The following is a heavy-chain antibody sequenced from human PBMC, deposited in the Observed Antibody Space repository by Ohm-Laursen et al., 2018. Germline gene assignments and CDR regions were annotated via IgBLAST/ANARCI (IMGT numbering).Heavy chain of an antibody. V-gene: IGHV3-53*01. D-gene: IGHD4-17*01. CDR1: GFTVSSNY. J-gene: IGHJ4*02. CDR2: IYSGGST. Sequence: SLRLSCTASGFTVSSNYMSWVRQAPGKGLEWVSVIYSGGSTYYADSVRGRFTISRDNSKNTLYLQMNSLRAEDTAVYYCASRFGDYSAAFDYWGQGTLVTVSS. CDR3: ASRFGDYSAAFDY.